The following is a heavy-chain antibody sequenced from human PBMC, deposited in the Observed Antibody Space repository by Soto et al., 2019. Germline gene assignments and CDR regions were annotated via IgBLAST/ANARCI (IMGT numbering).Heavy chain of an antibody. V-gene: IGHV3-21*05. CDR3: ARDPNIVLVPAALRSYYYYYGMDV. D-gene: IGHD2-2*01. Sequence: GGSLRLSCAASGFAFNIYSMNWVRQAPGKGLEWVSHIDSKNGYIHYADSVKGRFTISRDNAKNSLYLQMNSLRAEDTAVYYCARDPNIVLVPAALRSYYYYYGMDVWGQGTTVTAP. CDR1: GFAFNIYS. J-gene: IGHJ6*02. CDR2: IDSKNGYI.